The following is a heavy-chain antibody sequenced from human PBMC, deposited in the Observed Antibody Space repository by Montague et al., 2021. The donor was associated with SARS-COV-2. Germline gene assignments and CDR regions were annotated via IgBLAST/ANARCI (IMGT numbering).Heavy chain of an antibody. CDR3: TRDYRSIVGDGLDI. CDR2: IKEDGSVR. CDR1: GFTLSDNW. V-gene: IGHV3-7*01. Sequence: SLRLSCAASGFTLSDNWMTWVRQAPGKGLEWVANIKEDGSVRHYVDSVKGRFTISRDNGKNSLYLQMNSLRVEDTAVYYCTRDYRSIVGDGLDIWGQGTKVTVSS. J-gene: IGHJ3*02. D-gene: IGHD3-16*02.